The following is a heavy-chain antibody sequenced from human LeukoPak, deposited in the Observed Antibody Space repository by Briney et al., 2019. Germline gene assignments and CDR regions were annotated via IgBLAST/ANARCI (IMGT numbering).Heavy chain of an antibody. D-gene: IGHD2-15*01. CDR3: ASEFGYCSGGSCYSDPTEYFQH. CDR1: GYTFTSYG. V-gene: IGHV1-18*01. J-gene: IGHJ1*01. Sequence: ASVKVSCKASGYTFTSYGISWVRQAPGQGLEWMGWISAYNGNTNYAQKLQGRVTMTRDTSISTAYMELSRLRSDDTAVYYCASEFGYCSGGSCYSDPTEYFQHWGQGTLVTVSS. CDR2: ISAYNGNT.